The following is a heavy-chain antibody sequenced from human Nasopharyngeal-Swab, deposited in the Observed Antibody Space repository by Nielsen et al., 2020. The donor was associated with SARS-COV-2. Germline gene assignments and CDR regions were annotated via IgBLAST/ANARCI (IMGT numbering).Heavy chain of an antibody. J-gene: IGHJ6*02. CDR1: VFPFSSFA. Sequence: GESLKISCAASVFPFSSFAMHWVRPAPGKGLEWVAVISYDGSNKYYADSVKGRFTISRDNSKNTLYLQMNSLRAEDTAVYYCARDGPSTYYYYGMDVWGQGTTVTVSS. CDR3: ARDGPSTYYYYGMDV. V-gene: IGHV3-30*04. D-gene: IGHD5/OR15-5a*01. CDR2: ISYDGSNK.